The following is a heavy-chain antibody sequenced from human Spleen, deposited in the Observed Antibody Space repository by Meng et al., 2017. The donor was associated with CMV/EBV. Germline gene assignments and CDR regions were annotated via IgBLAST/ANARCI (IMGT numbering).Heavy chain of an antibody. V-gene: IGHV1-2*02. CDR3: ARVKRYCTGGTCSSTGYYGMDV. J-gene: IGHJ6*02. CDR1: GYTFTGYY. CDR2: INPNSGGT. Sequence: ASVKVSCKASGYTFTGYYMHWVRQAPGQGLEWMGWINPNSGGTNYAQKFQGRVTMTRDTSISTAYMELSRLTSDDMAVYHCARVKRYCTGGTCSSTGYYGMDVWGQGTTVTVS. D-gene: IGHD2-15*01.